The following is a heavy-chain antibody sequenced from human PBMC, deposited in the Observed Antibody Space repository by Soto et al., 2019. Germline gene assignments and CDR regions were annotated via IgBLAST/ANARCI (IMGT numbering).Heavy chain of an antibody. CDR1: GGSISSYY. CDR2: ISYSGTT. V-gene: IGHV4-59*01. CDR3: ARDQGGGWSNIDY. J-gene: IGHJ4*02. Sequence: SETLSLTCTVSGGSISSYYWSWIRQPPGKGLEWIGYISYSGTTNYNPSLKSRVTISVDTSKNQFSLKLSSVTAADTAVYYCARDQGGGWSNIDYWGQGTLGTVS. D-gene: IGHD6-19*01.